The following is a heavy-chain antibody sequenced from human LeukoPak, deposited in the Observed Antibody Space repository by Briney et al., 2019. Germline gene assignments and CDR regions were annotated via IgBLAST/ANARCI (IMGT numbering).Heavy chain of an antibody. CDR1: GFTFSSYA. Sequence: GGSLRLSCAASGFTFSSYAMSWVRQAPGKGLEWVSAISGSGGSTYYADSVKGRFTISRDNAKNSLYLQMNSLRAEDTAVYYCARDLVRGYCSGGSCPLYYWGQGTLVTVSS. D-gene: IGHD2-15*01. CDR3: ARDLVRGYCSGGSCPLYY. J-gene: IGHJ4*02. CDR2: ISGSGGST. V-gene: IGHV3-23*01.